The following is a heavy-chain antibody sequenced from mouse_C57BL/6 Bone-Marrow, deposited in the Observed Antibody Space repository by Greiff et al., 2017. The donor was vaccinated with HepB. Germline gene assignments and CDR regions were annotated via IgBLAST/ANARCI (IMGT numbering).Heavy chain of an antibody. CDR3: ARTYGYDGYAMDY. J-gene: IGHJ4*01. D-gene: IGHD2-2*01. CDR2: IDPSDSET. CDR1: GYTFTSYW. Sequence: VQLQQPGAELVRPGSSVKLSCKASGYTFTSYWMPWVKQRPIQGLEWIGNIDPSDSETHYNHKFKDKATLTVDKSSSTDYMQLSSLTSEDSAVYDCARTYGYDGYAMDYWGQGTSVTVSS. V-gene: IGHV1-52*01.